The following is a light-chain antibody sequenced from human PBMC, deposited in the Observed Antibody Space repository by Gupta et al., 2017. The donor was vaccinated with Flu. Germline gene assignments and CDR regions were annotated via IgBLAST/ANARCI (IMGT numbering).Light chain of an antibody. CDR2: KAS. Sequence: PSTLSASVGDRVTITGRASQSVDIWLTWYQQKPGKAPKILIFKASSLKSGVPSRFSGIGSGTEFTLTINNLQPDDFATYYCQHDDSFPRTFGQGTTV. CDR1: QSVDIW. J-gene: IGKJ1*01. V-gene: IGKV1-5*03. CDR3: QHDDSFPRT.